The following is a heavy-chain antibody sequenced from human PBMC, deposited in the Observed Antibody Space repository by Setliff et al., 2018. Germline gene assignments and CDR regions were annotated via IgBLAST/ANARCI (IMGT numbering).Heavy chain of an antibody. CDR3: ARDAPGEYDFWSGYSRRPWFDP. CDR2: IYSGGST. V-gene: IGHV3-53*05. Sequence: PGGSLRLSCAASGFTVSSNYMSWVRQAPGKGLEWVSVIYSGGSTYYADSVKGRFTISRDNSKNTLYLQMNSLRAEDTAVYYCARDAPGEYDFWSGYSRRPWFDPWGQGTLVTVSS. J-gene: IGHJ5*02. D-gene: IGHD3-3*01. CDR1: GFTVSSNY.